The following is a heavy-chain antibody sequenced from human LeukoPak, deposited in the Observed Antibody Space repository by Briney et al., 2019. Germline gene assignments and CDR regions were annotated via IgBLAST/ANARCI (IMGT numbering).Heavy chain of an antibody. CDR1: GFIFRSYG. CDR3: AKDRGGGVYSYGLNWFDP. J-gene: IGHJ5*02. D-gene: IGHD5-18*01. Sequence: PGGSLRLSCGASGFIFRSYGMHWVRQAPGKGLEWLAFIRHDGSNKYYADSVKGRFTISRDNSKNTLYLQMNSLRAEDTAVYYCAKDRGGGVYSYGLNWFDPWGQGTLVTVSS. V-gene: IGHV3-30*02. CDR2: IRHDGSNK.